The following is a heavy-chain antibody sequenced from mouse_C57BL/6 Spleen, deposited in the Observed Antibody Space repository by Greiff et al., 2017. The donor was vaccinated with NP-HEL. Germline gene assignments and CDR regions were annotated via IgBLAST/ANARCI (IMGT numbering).Heavy chain of an antibody. CDR1: GYSFTGYY. J-gene: IGHJ2*01. D-gene: IGHD2-5*01. Sequence: EVKLQESGPELVKPGASVKISCKASGYSFTGYYMHWVKQSHGNILDWIGYIYPYNGVSSYNQKFKGKATLTVDKSSSTAYMELRSLTSEDSAVYYCARGGNSNYPYYFDYWGQGTTLTVSS. V-gene: IGHV1-31*01. CDR3: ARGGNSNYPYYFDY. CDR2: IYPYNGVS.